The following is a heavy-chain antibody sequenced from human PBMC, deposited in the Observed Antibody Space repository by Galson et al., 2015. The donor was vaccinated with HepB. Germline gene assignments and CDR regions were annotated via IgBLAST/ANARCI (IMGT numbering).Heavy chain of an antibody. CDR1: EFNFNVYD. Sequence: SLRLSCAASEFNFNVYDMNWVRQAPGKGLEWVAVISASGQSAHYADPVKGLFTVSRDNSKNTVSLEMNRLRVDDTAIYYCARDCTVQYSCHGFGMYVWGQGTPVTVSS. CDR3: ARDCTVQYSCHGFGMYV. D-gene: IGHD2-8*01. CDR2: ISASGQSA. V-gene: IGHV3-23*01. J-gene: IGHJ6*02.